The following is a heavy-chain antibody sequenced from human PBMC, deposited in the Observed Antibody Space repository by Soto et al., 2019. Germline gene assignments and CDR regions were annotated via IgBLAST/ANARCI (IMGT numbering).Heavy chain of an antibody. CDR3: ERCPIVVGFDY. CDR1: GGSFSGYY. CDR2: INHSGST. D-gene: IGHD3-22*01. V-gene: IGHV4-34*01. J-gene: IGHJ4*02. Sequence: SETLSLTCAVYGGSFSGYYWSWIRQPPGKGLEWIGEINHSGSTNYNPSLKSRVTISVDTSKNQFSLKLSSVTAADTAVYYCERCPIVVGFDYWGQGTMVTV.